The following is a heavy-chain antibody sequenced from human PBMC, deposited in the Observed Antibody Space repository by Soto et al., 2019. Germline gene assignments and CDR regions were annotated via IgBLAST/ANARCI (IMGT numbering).Heavy chain of an antibody. V-gene: IGHV4-59*08. Sequence: SETLSLTCTVSGGSISSYYWSWIRQPPGKGLEWIGYIYYSGSTNYNPSLKSRVTISVDTSKNQFSLKLSSVTAADTAVYYCARLNSSGWYLSPDAFDIWGQGTMVTVSS. CDR1: GGSISSYY. D-gene: IGHD6-19*01. CDR3: ARLNSSGWYLSPDAFDI. CDR2: IYYSGST. J-gene: IGHJ3*02.